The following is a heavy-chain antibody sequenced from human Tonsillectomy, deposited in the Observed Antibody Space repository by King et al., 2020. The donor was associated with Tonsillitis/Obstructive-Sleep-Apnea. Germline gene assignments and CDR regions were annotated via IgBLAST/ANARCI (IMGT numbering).Heavy chain of an antibody. CDR1: GGSFSGYY. Sequence: VQLQQWGAGLLKPSETLSLTCAVYGGSFSGYYWSWIRQPPGKGLEWIGEINHSGSTNYNPSLKSRVTISVDTSKNQFSLKLISVTAADTAVYYCASVTPLDYWGQGTLVTVSS. V-gene: IGHV4-34*01. CDR3: ASVTPLDY. J-gene: IGHJ4*02. CDR2: INHSGST. D-gene: IGHD3-16*02.